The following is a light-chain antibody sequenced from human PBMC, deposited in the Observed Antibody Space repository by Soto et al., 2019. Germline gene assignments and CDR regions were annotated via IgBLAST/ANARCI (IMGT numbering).Light chain of an antibody. Sequence: DIQMTQSPSTLSASLGDRVTITCRASQSISSWLSWYQQKPGKAPKLLIYDASSLESGVPSRFGGSGSGTEFTLTISSLQPDDFATYYCQQYNSYSQTFGQGTKVDI. CDR2: DAS. J-gene: IGKJ1*01. CDR3: QQYNSYSQT. V-gene: IGKV1-5*01. CDR1: QSISSW.